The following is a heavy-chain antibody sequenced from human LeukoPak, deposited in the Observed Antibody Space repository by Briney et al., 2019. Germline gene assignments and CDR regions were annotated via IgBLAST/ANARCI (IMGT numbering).Heavy chain of an antibody. Sequence: GGSLRLSCAASGFTFNNYEMNWVRQAPGKGLEWLSYISTSGSTIYYADSVKGRFTITRDQSKNTLYLQMNSLRVEDTAVYYCAKGYADYGADAFDIWGQGTLVTVSS. CDR2: ISTSGSTI. CDR3: AKGYADYGADAFDI. V-gene: IGHV3-48*03. D-gene: IGHD4-17*01. J-gene: IGHJ3*02. CDR1: GFTFNNYE.